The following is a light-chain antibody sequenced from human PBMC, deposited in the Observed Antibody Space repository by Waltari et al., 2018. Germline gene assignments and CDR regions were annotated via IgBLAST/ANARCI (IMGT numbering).Light chain of an antibody. CDR2: GAS. V-gene: IGKV3-20*01. J-gene: IGKJ2*01. CDR1: HTIKTY. CDR3: QQYGTSPPHT. Sequence: VLTQSPDSLSLPPGERVSLSCRASHTIKTYLAWYQHRPGQPHRLLIHGASSRAAGIPDRFSGSGSGTDFTLTISRLEPEDVAVYYCQQYGTSPPHTFGQGTKLEIK.